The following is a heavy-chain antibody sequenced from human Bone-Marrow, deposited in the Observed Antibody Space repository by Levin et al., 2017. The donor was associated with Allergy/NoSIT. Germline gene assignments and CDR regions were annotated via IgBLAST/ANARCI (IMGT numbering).Heavy chain of an antibody. J-gene: IGHJ4*02. CDR3: ARKGKIGYCSGGSCYSEGYFDY. V-gene: IGHV3-7*03. CDR2: IKQDGSEK. D-gene: IGHD2-15*01. CDR1: GFTFSSYR. Sequence: GGSLRLSCAASGFTFSSYRMSWVRQAPGKGLEWVANIKQDGSEKYYVDSVKGRFTISRDNAKNSLYLQMNSLRAEDTAVYYCARKGKIGYCSGGSCYSEGYFDYWGQGTLVTVSS.